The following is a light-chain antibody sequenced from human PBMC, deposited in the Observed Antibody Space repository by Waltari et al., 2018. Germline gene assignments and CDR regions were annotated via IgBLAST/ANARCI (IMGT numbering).Light chain of an antibody. CDR3: QVWDSSTDLYV. J-gene: IGLJ1*01. CDR2: DDR. CDR1: NIGSYN. V-gene: IGLV3-21*02. Sequence: SYVLTQPPSVSVAPGQPAKIPCGGNNIGSYNVHLYQQKPGQAPVLVVYDDRDRPSGIPERFSGSNSGNTATLTISRVEAGDEADYYCQVWDSSTDLYVFGTGTKVTVL.